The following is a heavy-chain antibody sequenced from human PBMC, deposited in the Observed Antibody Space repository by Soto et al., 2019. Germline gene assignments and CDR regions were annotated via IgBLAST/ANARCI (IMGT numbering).Heavy chain of an antibody. J-gene: IGHJ5*02. CDR2: IFYAGDT. D-gene: IGHD4-17*01. CDR3: VREGDYRTWFEP. CDR1: GESIATGAFY. V-gene: IGHV4-31*03. Sequence: PSETLSLTCTVSGESIATGAFYWSWIRLQSGKGPEWIGSIFYAGDTYYNPSLKSRVEISLDGSQNQFSLNLRSVTAADTAVYYCVREGDYRTWFEPWGPGPMVTVSS.